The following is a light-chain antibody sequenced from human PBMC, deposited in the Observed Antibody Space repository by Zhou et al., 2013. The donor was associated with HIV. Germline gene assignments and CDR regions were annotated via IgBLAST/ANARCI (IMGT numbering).Light chain of an antibody. CDR3: GTWDSSLSAVV. CDR2: END. CDR1: SSNIGHYY. V-gene: IGLV1-51*02. Sequence: QSVLTQPPSVSAAPGQKVTISCSGSSSNIGHYYVSWYRHLPGTAPKLLIHENDKRPSGIPDRFSGSKSGTSATLGITGLQTGDEADYYCGTWDSSLSAVVFGGGTKLTVL. J-gene: IGLJ2*01.